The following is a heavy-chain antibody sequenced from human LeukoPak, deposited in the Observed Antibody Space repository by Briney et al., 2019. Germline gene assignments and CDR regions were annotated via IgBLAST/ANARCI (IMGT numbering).Heavy chain of an antibody. CDR1: GFTFSNYW. D-gene: IGHD2-2*01. J-gene: IGHJ4*02. CDR2: IKQDGSKK. Sequence: PGGSLRLSCAASGFTFSNYWMSWVRQAPGKGLEWVAYIKQDGSKKFYVDSVKGRFTISRDNAKNSLYLQMNSLRAEETAVYYCARNQLLSRYYFDYWGEGTLVTVSS. CDR3: ARNQLLSRYYFDY. V-gene: IGHV3-7*01.